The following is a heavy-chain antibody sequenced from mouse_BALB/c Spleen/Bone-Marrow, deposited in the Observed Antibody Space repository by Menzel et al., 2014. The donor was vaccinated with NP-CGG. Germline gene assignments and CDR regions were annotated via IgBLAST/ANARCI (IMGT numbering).Heavy chain of an antibody. V-gene: IGHV2-9*02. CDR2: IWAGGTT. CDR1: GFSLISYG. J-gene: IGHJ3*01. CDR3: ARDSDYGSTLFAY. D-gene: IGHD1-1*01. Sequence: QVQLKDSGPGLVAPSQSLSITCTVSGFSLISYGVHWVRQPPGRGLEWLGVIWAGGTTNYNSALMSRLSISKDNSMSQVFLKMNSLQTDDTAIYYCARDSDYGSTLFAYWGQGTLVTVSA.